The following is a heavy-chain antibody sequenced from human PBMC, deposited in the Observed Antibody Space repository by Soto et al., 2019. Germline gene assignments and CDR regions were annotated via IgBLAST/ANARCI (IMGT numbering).Heavy chain of an antibody. CDR1: GDSISRSSFY. J-gene: IGHJ4*02. CDR3: ARQRPKGCSSSNCYPDY. V-gene: IGHV4-39*01. CDR2: IHSSGTT. D-gene: IGHD2-2*01. Sequence: SETLSLTCPVSGDSISRSSFYWGWIRQPPGKGLEWIGSIHSSGTTYYKSSLNSRLTISVDTSMNQFSLKLSSVTAADTAVYYCARQRPKGCSSSNCYPDYWGQGTLVTVSS.